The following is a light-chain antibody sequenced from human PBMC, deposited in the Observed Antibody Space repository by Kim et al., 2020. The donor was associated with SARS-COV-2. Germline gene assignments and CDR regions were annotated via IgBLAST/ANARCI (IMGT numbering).Light chain of an antibody. V-gene: IGKV4-1*01. CDR2: WAS. CDR1: QSVLYNSNTKNY. J-gene: IGKJ4*01. CDR3: QQYFSLPLT. Sequence: ATFNCTSSQSVLYNSNTKNYLAWYQQQPRQPPTLLIYWASPRESGVPDRFSGSGSGTDFTLTISSLQSEDVAVYYCQQYFSLPLTFGGWTKVDIK.